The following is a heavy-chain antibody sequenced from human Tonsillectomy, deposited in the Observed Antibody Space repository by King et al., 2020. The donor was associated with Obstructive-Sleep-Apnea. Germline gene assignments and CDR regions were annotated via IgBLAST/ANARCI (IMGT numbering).Heavy chain of an antibody. V-gene: IGHV4-59*08. Sequence: QLQESGPGLVKPSETLSLTCTVSGGSISSYYWTWIRQPPGKGLEWIGYIYYSGSTNYNPSLKSRVTMSIDTSKNQFSLKLSSLTAADTAVYYCVRQGERDLCIAVAGWIDYWGQGTLVTVSS. CDR2: IYYSGST. J-gene: IGHJ4*02. D-gene: IGHD6-19*01. CDR3: VRQGERDLCIAVAGWIDY. CDR1: GGSISSYY.